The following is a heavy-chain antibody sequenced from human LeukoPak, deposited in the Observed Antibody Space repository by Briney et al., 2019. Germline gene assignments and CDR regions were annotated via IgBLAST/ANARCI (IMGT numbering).Heavy chain of an antibody. J-gene: IGHJ4*02. CDR3: AREWQGGIAAAGTRIEGDY. CDR1: GFSISGYW. D-gene: IGHD6-13*01. Sequence: GGSLRLSCAVSGFSISGYWMTWVRQAPGEGLEGVANINQDGSEKNYVDSVKGRFTISRDNAENSLFLQMNSLRVEDTAVYYCAREWQGGIAAAGTRIEGDYWGQGTLVAVSS. V-gene: IGHV3-7*01. CDR2: INQDGSEK.